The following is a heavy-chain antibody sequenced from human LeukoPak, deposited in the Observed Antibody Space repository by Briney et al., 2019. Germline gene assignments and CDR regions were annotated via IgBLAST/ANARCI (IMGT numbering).Heavy chain of an antibody. V-gene: IGHV1-69*01. Sequence: SVKVSCKASGGTFSSYAISWVRQAPGQGLEWMGGIIPIFGTANYAQKFQGRVTVTADESTSTAYMELSSLRSEDTAVYYCARDKRIAVAGMKYYFDYWGQGTLVTVSS. J-gene: IGHJ4*02. CDR1: GGTFSSYA. CDR2: IIPIFGTA. CDR3: ARDKRIAVAGMKYYFDY. D-gene: IGHD6-19*01.